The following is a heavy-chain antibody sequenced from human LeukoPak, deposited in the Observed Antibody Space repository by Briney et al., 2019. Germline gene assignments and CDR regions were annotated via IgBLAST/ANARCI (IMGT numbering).Heavy chain of an antibody. CDR2: ISAYNGNT. CDR1: GYTFTSYG. J-gene: IGHJ4*02. Sequence: ASVKVSCKASGYTFTSYGISWVRQAPGQGLEWMGWISAYNGNTNYAQKLQGRVTMTTDTSTSTAYMELRSLRSDDTAVYYCARVSIVVVPAALLYWGQGTLVTVSS. D-gene: IGHD2-2*01. CDR3: ARVSIVVVPAALLY. V-gene: IGHV1-18*01.